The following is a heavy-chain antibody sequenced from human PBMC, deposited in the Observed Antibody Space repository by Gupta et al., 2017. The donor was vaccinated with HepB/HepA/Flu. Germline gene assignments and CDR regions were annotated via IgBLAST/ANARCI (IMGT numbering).Heavy chain of an antibody. D-gene: IGHD2-2*01. CDR2: VHSQETT. CDR1: SSFISEEY. J-gene: IGHJ5*02. CDR3: ARWDKYQRVFDP. Sequence: VQLQESGPGLVKPSETLSLTSRISSSFISEEYWSWIRQAAGKGLECIGRVHSQETTVYNPSLKSRATMLLDTAKGQVSLTLRSVTAADTAVYYWARWDKYQRVFDPWGQGTLVTVSS. V-gene: IGHV4-4*07.